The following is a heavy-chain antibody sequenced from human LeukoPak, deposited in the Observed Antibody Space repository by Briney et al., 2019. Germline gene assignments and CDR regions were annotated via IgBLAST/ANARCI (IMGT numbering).Heavy chain of an antibody. D-gene: IGHD5-24*01. CDR1: GFSFSDYY. V-gene: IGHV3-11*05. CDR2: ISPSSSDT. J-gene: IGHJ5*02. Sequence: GGSLRLSCAASGFSFSDYYMTWIRQAPGKGLEWVSYISPSSSDTKYADSVKGRFTISRDNTKNSLYLQMNSLRAEDTAMYYCARGRTILAPGGQGTLVTVSS. CDR3: ARGRTILAP.